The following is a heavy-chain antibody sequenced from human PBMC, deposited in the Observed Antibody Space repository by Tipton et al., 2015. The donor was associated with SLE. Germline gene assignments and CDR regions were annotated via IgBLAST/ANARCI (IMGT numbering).Heavy chain of an antibody. CDR2: ISWDGGST. CDR1: GFTFDDYT. Sequence: GSLRLSCAASGFTFDDYTMHWVRQAPGKGLEWVSLISWDGGSTYYADSVKGRFTISRDNSKNSLYLQMNSLRAEDTAVYYCAKDNWGPDAFDIWGQGTMVTVSS. CDR3: AKDNWGPDAFDI. J-gene: IGHJ3*02. D-gene: IGHD7-27*01. V-gene: IGHV3-43*01.